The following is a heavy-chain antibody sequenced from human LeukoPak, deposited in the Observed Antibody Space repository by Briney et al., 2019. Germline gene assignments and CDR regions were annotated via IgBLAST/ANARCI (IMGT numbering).Heavy chain of an antibody. Sequence: ASVKVSCKASGGTFSSYAISWVRQAPGQGLEWMGWINPNSGGTNYAQKFQGRVTMTRDTSISTAYMELSRLRSDDTAVYYCAREDSTGSHNFDYWGQGTLVTVSS. V-gene: IGHV1-2*02. CDR2: INPNSGGT. J-gene: IGHJ4*02. CDR3: AREDSTGSHNFDY. D-gene: IGHD1-1*01. CDR1: GGTFSSYA.